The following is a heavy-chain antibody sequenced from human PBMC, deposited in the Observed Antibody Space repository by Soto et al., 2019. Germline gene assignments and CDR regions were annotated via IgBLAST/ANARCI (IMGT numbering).Heavy chain of an antibody. Sequence: EVQLVESGGGLVKPGGSLRLSCATSGFTFSSYSMNWVRQAPGKGMEWVSSISSSSSYIFYADSVKGRFTISRDNAKKSRSLQLSSLRAEDTAVYYCARESHSSGLLFDYLGQGTLVTVSS. D-gene: IGHD6-19*01. J-gene: IGHJ4*02. CDR2: ISSSSSYI. CDR1: GFTFSSYS. CDR3: ARESHSSGLLFDY. V-gene: IGHV3-21*01.